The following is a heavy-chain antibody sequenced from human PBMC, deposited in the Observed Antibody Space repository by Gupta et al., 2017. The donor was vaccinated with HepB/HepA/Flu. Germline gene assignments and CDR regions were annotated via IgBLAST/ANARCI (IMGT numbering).Heavy chain of an antibody. CDR2: SSGDGGST. Sequence: EVQLVESGGGVVQPGGSLRLSCAASGFTFDDYAMHWVRQAPGKGLEWVSLSSGDGGSTYYADSVKGRFTISRDNSKNSLYLQMNSLRTEDTALYYCAKDILSLRRRGYYYYGMDVWGQGTTVTVSS. J-gene: IGHJ6*02. CDR3: AKDILSLRRRGYYYYGMDV. CDR1: GFTFDDYA. V-gene: IGHV3-43*02. D-gene: IGHD3-10*01.